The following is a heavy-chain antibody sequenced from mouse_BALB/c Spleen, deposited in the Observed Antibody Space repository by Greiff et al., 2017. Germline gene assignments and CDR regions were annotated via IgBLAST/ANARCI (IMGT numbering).Heavy chain of an antibody. J-gene: IGHJ4*01. D-gene: IGHD2-10*02. V-gene: IGHV5-6-5*01. Sequence: EVKVVESGGGLVKPGGSLKLSCAASGFTFSSYAMSWVRQTPEKRLEWVASISSGGSTYYPDSVKGRFTISRDNARNILYLQMSSLRSEDTAMYYCARVYGNYRMDYWGQGTSVTVSS. CDR3: ARVYGNYRMDY. CDR2: ISSGGST. CDR1: GFTFSSYA.